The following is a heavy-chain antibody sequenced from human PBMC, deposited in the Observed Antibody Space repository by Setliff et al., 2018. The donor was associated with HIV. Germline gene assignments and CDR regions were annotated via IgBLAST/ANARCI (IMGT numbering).Heavy chain of an antibody. CDR3: ARVSITYWYSIPTFYYYYLDV. Sequence: LSLTCAVYGGSFSGYHWNWIRQPPGKGLGWMGEINHSGRTNYNPSLKSRVTISVDTSKNQFSLKLRSVTAADTAMYYCARVSITYWYSIPTFYYYYLDVWGKGTKVTVSS. CDR2: INHSGRT. CDR1: GGSFSGYH. V-gene: IGHV4-34*01. J-gene: IGHJ6*03. D-gene: IGHD2-15*01.